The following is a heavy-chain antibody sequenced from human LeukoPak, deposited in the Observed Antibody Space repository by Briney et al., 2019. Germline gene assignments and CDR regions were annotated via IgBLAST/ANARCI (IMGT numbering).Heavy chain of an antibody. V-gene: IGHV4-4*02. Sequence: PSETLSLTCAVSGGSISSSNWWSWVRQPPGKGLEWIGEIYHSGSTNYNPSLKSRVTISVDKSKNQFSLKLSSVTAADTAVYYCARVWFGELFVGMDVWGKGTTVTVSS. J-gene: IGHJ6*04. CDR3: ARVWFGELFVGMDV. CDR1: GGSISSSNW. CDR2: IYHSGST. D-gene: IGHD3-10*01.